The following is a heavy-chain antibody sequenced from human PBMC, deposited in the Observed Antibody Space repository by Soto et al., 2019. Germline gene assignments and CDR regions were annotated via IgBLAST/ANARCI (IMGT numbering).Heavy chain of an antibody. J-gene: IGHJ6*02. CDR2: IYPGDSDT. CDR3: ARRGVAARPDYYGMDV. D-gene: IGHD6-6*01. Sequence: PGESLKISCKGSGYSFTSYWIGWVRQMPGKGLEWMGIIYPGDSDTRYSPSFQGQVTISADKSISTAYLQWGSLKASDTAMYYCARRGVAARPDYYGMDVWGQGTTVTV. CDR1: GYSFTSYW. V-gene: IGHV5-51*01.